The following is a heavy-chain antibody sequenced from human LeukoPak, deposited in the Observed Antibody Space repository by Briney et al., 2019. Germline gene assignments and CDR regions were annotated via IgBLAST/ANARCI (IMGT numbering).Heavy chain of an antibody. V-gene: IGHV3-23*01. CDR3: AKDFAGLRFLEWLLGSSDY. Sequence: PGGSLRLSCAGSGFTFSSYAMSWVRQAPGKGLEWVSAISGSGGSTYYADSVKGRFTISRDNSKNTLYLQMNSLRAEDTAVYYCAKDFAGLRFLEWLLGSSDYWGQGTLVTVSS. CDR2: ISGSGGST. J-gene: IGHJ4*02. CDR1: GFTFSSYA. D-gene: IGHD3-3*01.